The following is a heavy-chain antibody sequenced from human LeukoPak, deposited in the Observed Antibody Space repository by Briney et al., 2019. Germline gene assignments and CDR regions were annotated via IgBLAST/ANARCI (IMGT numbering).Heavy chain of an antibody. CDR3: ASQEDGYNTTFDY. Sequence: GGSLRLSCAASGFTFSSYWMHWVRQAPGKGLVWVSRINSDGSTTSYADSVKGRFTISRDNAKNTLYLQMNSLRAEDTAIYYCASQEDGYNTTFDYWGQGTLVTVSS. V-gene: IGHV3-74*01. CDR2: INSDGSTT. CDR1: GFTFSSYW. D-gene: IGHD5-24*01. J-gene: IGHJ4*02.